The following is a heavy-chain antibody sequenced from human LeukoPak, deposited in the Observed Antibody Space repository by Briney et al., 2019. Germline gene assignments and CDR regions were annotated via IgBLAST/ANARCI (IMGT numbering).Heavy chain of an antibody. V-gene: IGHV3-30*12. D-gene: IGHD3-22*01. CDR1: GITFRNYG. CDR3: AKSPTYYYDSTDY. J-gene: IGHJ4*02. CDR2: ISYDGSNK. Sequence: GRSLRLSCAASGITFRNYGMQWVRQAPGKGLEWVAVISYDGSNKYYADSVKGRFTISRDNSKNTLYLQMNSLRAEDTAVYYCAKSPTYYYDSTDYWGQGTLVTVSS.